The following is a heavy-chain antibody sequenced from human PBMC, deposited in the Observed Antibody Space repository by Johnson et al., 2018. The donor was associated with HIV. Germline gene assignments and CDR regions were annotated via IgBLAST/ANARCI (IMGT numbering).Heavy chain of an antibody. J-gene: IGHJ3*01. Sequence: VQLVESGGGVVQPGRSLRLSCAASGFTFDDYAMHWVRQAPGKGLEWVSGINWNGGSTGYADSVKGRFTISSDNAKNSLYLQMNSLRTEDTAVYYCASESRWKYAGGDLWGQGTLVTVSS. CDR1: GFTFDDYA. CDR2: INWNGGST. D-gene: IGHD1-7*01. V-gene: IGHV3-20*04. CDR3: ASESRWKYAGGDL.